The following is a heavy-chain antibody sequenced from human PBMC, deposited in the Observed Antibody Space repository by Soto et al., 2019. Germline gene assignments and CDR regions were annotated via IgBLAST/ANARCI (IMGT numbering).Heavy chain of an antibody. CDR2: IYWDDDK. D-gene: IGHD2-21*02. CDR1: GFSLSTIGVG. CDR3: VQSRCGGDCLQSYSSHSYYGLDV. J-gene: IGHJ6*02. Sequence: QITLKESGPTLVKPTQTLTLTCTFSGFSLSTIGVGVGWIRQPPGKALEWLALIYWDDDKRYSPSLKSRLTVTKDTSKNQVVLTMTNMDPVHTATYYCVQSRCGGDCLQSYSSHSYYGLDVWGQGTTVTVSS. V-gene: IGHV2-5*02.